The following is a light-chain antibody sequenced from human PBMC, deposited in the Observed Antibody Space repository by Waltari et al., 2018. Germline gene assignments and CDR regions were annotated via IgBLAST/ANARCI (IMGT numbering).Light chain of an antibody. CDR1: QSVRSPY. V-gene: IGKV3-20*01. Sequence: EIVLTQSPDTLSLSPGETATLSCRASQSVRSPYLAWYQQKPGQPPRLLIYGVFSRATGIPDRFSGSGSGTDFTLTINRLEPEDVAVYSCQQYGSSPLTFGGGTKVEI. CDR2: GVF. J-gene: IGKJ4*01. CDR3: QQYGSSPLT.